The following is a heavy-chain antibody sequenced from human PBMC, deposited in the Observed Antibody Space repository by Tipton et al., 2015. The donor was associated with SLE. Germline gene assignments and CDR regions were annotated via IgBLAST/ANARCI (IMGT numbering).Heavy chain of an antibody. CDR3: ASEDHCSGGSCYSGFGY. D-gene: IGHD2-15*01. CDR2: ISSSSSYI. CDR1: GFTFSSYS. Sequence: SLRLSCAASGFTFSSYSMNWVRQAPGKGLEWVSSISSSSSYIYYADSVKGRFTISRDNAKNSLYLQMNSLRAEDTAVYYCASEDHCSGGSCYSGFGYWGQGTLVTVSS. J-gene: IGHJ4*02. V-gene: IGHV3-21*01.